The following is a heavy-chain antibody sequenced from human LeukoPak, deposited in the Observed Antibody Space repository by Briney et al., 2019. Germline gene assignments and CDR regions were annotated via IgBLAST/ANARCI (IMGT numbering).Heavy chain of an antibody. Sequence: KPSETLSLTCAVYGGSFSGYYWSWIRQPPGKGLGWIGEINHSGSTNYNPSLKSRVTISVDTSKNQFSLKLSSVTAADTAVYYCARIRREPKDYYYYYMDVWGKGTTVTVSS. V-gene: IGHV4-34*01. CDR1: GGSFSGYY. CDR2: INHSGST. CDR3: ARIRREPKDYYYYYMDV. D-gene: IGHD1-26*01. J-gene: IGHJ6*03.